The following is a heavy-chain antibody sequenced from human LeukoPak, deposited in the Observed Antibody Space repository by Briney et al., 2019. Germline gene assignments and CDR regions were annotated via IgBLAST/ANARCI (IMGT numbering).Heavy chain of an antibody. Sequence: GGSLRLSCAASGFTFSSYWMTWVRQAPGKGLEWVANIKQDGSEAYYVDSVKGRFTVSRDNAKNSLYLQLNSLGAEDTAVYYCARVSLDILTGYYNPAEIDYWGQGTLVTVSS. J-gene: IGHJ4*02. V-gene: IGHV3-7*01. D-gene: IGHD3-9*01. CDR1: GFTFSSYW. CDR2: IKQDGSEA. CDR3: ARVSLDILTGYYNPAEIDY.